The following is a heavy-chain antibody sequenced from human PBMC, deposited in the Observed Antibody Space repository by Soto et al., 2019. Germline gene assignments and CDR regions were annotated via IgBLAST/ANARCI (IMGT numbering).Heavy chain of an antibody. Sequence: QVQLQQWGAGLLKPSETLSLTCAVYGGSFSGYYWSWIRQPPGKGLEWIGEINHSGSTNYNPSLKGRGPISVDTSKSQFSLKLSSVTAADTAVYYCARVVMATICGEKGTANYYYYMDVWGKGTTVTVSS. CDR1: GGSFSGYY. V-gene: IGHV4-34*01. CDR3: ARVVMATICGEKGTANYYYYMDV. D-gene: IGHD5-12*01. CDR2: INHSGST. J-gene: IGHJ6*03.